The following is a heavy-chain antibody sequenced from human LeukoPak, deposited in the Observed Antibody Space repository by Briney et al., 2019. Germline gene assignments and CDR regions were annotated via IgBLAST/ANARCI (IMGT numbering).Heavy chain of an antibody. V-gene: IGHV3-49*04. CDR2: IIGKAYGGTT. CDR1: GFTIGDYT. D-gene: IGHD4-11*01. Sequence: RSLRLSCSGSGFTIGDYTLTWVGQAPGKGLEWVAFIIGKAYGGTTEYAASVKGRFTISRDDSKRVAYLQMNSLKTEDTGVYFCTRDRPSYSNYVGDYGMDVWGQGTAVTVSS. J-gene: IGHJ6*02. CDR3: TRDRPSYSNYVGDYGMDV.